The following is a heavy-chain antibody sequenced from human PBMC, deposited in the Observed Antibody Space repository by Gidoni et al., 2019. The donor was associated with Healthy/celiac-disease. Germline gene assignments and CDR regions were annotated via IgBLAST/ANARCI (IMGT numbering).Heavy chain of an antibody. Sequence: QVQLQQWGAGLLKPAETLSLTVAVYGGSFSGYYWSWIRQPPGKGLEWIGEINHSGSTNSNPSPKSRVTISVDTSKNQFSLKLSSVTAADTAVYYCASGEMATIPIDYWGQGTLVTVSS. D-gene: IGHD5-12*01. J-gene: IGHJ4*02. V-gene: IGHV4-34*01. CDR3: ASGEMATIPIDY. CDR2: INHSGST. CDR1: GGSFSGYY.